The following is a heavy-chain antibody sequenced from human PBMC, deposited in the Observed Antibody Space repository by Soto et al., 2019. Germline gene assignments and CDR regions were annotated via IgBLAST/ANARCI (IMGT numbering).Heavy chain of an antibody. D-gene: IGHD3-3*01. J-gene: IGHJ6*02. V-gene: IGHV5-10-1*01. Sequence: GESLKISCKVSGYSFTSYWISWVRQMPGKGLEWMGRIDPSDSYTNYSPSFQGHVTISADKSISTAYLQWSSLKASDTAMYYCARIKEGYYDFWSRSPLNYYYYGMDVWGQGTTVTVSS. CDR3: ARIKEGYYDFWSRSPLNYYYYGMDV. CDR1: GYSFTSYW. CDR2: IDPSDSYT.